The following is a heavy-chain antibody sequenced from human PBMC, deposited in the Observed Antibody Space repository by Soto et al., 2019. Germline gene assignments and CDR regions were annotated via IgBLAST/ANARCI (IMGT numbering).Heavy chain of an antibody. V-gene: IGHV2-5*02. CDR3: AHSQGIKRSYDY. Sequence: QITLKESGPTLVKPTQTLTLTCTFSGFSLSTSGVGVGWIRQPPGKALEWLALIYWDDDKRYSPSLKTRLTITKDTSNDQVVLTMTNMDPVDTATYYCAHSQGIKRSYDYWGQGTLVTVSS. CDR1: GFSLSTSGVG. J-gene: IGHJ4*02. D-gene: IGHD1-26*01. CDR2: IYWDDDK.